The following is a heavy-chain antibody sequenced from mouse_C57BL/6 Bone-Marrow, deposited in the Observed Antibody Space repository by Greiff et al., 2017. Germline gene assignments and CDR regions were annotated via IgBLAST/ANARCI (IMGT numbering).Heavy chain of an antibody. CDR2: IDPENGDT. J-gene: IGHJ4*01. Sequence: VQLQQSGAELVRPGASVKLSCTASGFNIKDDYMHWVKQRPEQGLEWIGWIDPENGDTEYASKFQGKATITADTSSNTAYLQLSSLASEDTAVYYCTTHAMDYWGQGTSVTVSS. V-gene: IGHV14-4*01. CDR1: GFNIKDDY. CDR3: TTHAMDY.